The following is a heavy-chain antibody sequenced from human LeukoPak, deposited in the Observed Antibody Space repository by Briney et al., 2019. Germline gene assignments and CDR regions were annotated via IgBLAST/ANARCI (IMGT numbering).Heavy chain of an antibody. Sequence: ASVKVSCKASGYAFTSYAMHWMRQAPGQRLEWMGWINAGNGNTKYSQKFQGRVTITRDTSASTAYMELSSLRSEDTAVYYCARDYYVSSGYLDYWGQRTLVTVSS. CDR2: INAGNGNT. CDR3: ARDYYVSSGYLDY. J-gene: IGHJ4*02. CDR1: GYAFTSYA. D-gene: IGHD3-22*01. V-gene: IGHV1-3*01.